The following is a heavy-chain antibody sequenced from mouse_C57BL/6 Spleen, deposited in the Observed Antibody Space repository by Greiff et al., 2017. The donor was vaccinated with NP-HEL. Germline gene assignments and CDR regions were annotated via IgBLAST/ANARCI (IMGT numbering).Heavy chain of an antibody. V-gene: IGHV2-9-1*01. CDR3: ARNLPIAYGSSYDWYFDV. CDR2: IWTGGGT. Sequence: QVQLKESGPGLVAPSQSLSITCTVSGFSLTSYAISWVRQPPGKGLEWLGVIWTGGGTNYNSALKSRLSISKDNSKSQVFLKMNSLQTDDTARYYCARNLPIAYGSSYDWYFDVWGTGTTVTVSS. D-gene: IGHD1-1*01. J-gene: IGHJ1*03. CDR1: GFSLTSYA.